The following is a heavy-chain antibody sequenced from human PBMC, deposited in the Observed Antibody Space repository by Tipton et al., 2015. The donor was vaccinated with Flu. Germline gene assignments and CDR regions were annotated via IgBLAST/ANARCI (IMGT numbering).Heavy chain of an antibody. Sequence: GSLRLSCAASGFTVSSNYMSWVRQAPGKGLERVSVIYSDGNTYYADSVKGRFTISRDNARNTLYLQMNSLRAEDTAMYYCARVIPEFVAGLSYWGQGTLVSVSS. V-gene: IGHV3-53*01. CDR3: ARVIPEFVAGLSY. D-gene: IGHD6-19*01. J-gene: IGHJ4*02. CDR1: GFTVSSNY. CDR2: IYSDGNT.